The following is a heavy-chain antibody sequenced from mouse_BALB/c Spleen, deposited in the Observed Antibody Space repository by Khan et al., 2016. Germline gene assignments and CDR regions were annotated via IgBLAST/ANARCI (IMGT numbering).Heavy chain of an antibody. CDR2: INPDSYTI. Sequence: EVKLLESGGGLVHPGGSLKLSCAASGFDFSRYWMSWVRQAPGKGLEWIGEINPDSYTINYTPSLKDKFIISRDNAKNTLYLQMSKVRSEDTALXYCARAGYDGYLAYWGQGTLVTVSA. CDR3: ARAGYDGYLAY. J-gene: IGHJ3*01. D-gene: IGHD2-14*01. CDR1: GFDFSRYW. V-gene: IGHV4-1*02.